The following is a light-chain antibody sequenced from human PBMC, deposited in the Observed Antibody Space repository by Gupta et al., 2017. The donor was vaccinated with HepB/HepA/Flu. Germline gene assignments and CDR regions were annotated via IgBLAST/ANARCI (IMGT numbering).Light chain of an antibody. Sequence: QAVLTQPSSLSASPGASASLTCTLRSGINVGTYRIYWYQQKPGSPPQYLLRYKSDSDKQQGSGVPSRFSGSKDASANAGILLISGLQAEDEADYYCMIWNSSALVFGGGTKLTVL. J-gene: IGLJ3*02. CDR3: MIWNSSALV. V-gene: IGLV5-45*02. CDR1: SGINVGTYR. CDR2: YKSDSDK.